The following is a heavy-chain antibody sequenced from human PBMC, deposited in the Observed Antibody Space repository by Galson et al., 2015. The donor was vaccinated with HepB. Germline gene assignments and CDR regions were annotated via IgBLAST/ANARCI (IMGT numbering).Heavy chain of an antibody. V-gene: IGHV1-46*03. CDR1: GYTFTSYY. D-gene: IGHD2-2*01. J-gene: IGHJ3*02. Sequence: SVKVSCKASGYTFTSYYMHWVRQAPGQGLEWMGIINPSGGSTSYAQKFQGRVTMTRDTSTSTVYMELSSLRSEDTAVYYCARDRDGGYCSSTSCPDAFDIWGQGTMVTVSS. CDR2: INPSGGST. CDR3: ARDRDGGYCSSTSCPDAFDI.